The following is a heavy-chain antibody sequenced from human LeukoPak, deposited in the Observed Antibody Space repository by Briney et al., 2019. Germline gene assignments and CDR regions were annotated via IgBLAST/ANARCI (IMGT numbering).Heavy chain of an antibody. Sequence: SETLSLTCTVSGGSIGSYYWSWIRQPPGKGLEWIGNIYYSGSTIYNPALKSRVTVSVDTSKNQFSLNLTSVTAADTAVYYCAREGKLTGYFGGLGFNYWGQGILVTVSS. J-gene: IGHJ4*02. D-gene: IGHD6-19*01. CDR2: IYYSGST. CDR3: AREGKLTGYFGGLGFNY. V-gene: IGHV4-59*01. CDR1: GGSIGSYY.